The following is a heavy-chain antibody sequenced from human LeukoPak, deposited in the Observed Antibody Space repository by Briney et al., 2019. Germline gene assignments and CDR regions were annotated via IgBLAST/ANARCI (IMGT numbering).Heavy chain of an antibody. Sequence: GGSLRLSCAASGFTVSSNYMSWVRQAPGKGLEWVSVIYSGGSTYYADSVKGRFTISRHNSKNTLYLQMNSLRAEDTAVYYCARVKTGTINWFDPWGQGTLVTVSS. D-gene: IGHD4/OR15-4a*01. V-gene: IGHV3-53*04. CDR2: IYSGGST. J-gene: IGHJ5*02. CDR3: ARVKTGTINWFDP. CDR1: GFTVSSNY.